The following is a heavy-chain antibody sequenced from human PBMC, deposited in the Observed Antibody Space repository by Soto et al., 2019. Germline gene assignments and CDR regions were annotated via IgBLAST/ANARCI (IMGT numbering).Heavy chain of an antibody. CDR1: GGSISSYY. J-gene: IGHJ4*02. Sequence: SETLSLTCTVSGGSISSYYWSWIRQPPGKGLEWIGYIYYSGSTNYNPSLKSRVTISVDTSKNQFSLKLSSVTAADTAVYYCARGVANDYWGQGTLVTVS. CDR3: ARGVANDY. CDR2: IYYSGST. V-gene: IGHV4-59*01. D-gene: IGHD5-12*01.